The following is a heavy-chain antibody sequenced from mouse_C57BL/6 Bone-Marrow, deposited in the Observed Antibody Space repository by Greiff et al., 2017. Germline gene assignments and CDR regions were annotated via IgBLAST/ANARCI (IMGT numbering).Heavy chain of an antibody. D-gene: IGHD1-1*01. CDR2: INPNYGTT. CDR1: GYSFTDYN. J-gene: IGHJ4*01. Sequence: VQLQQSGPELVKPGASVKISCKASGYSFTDYNMNWVKQSNGKSLEWIGVINPNYGTTSYNQKFKGKATLTVDQSSSTAYMQLNSLTSEDSAVYYCAREGYYYGSSYIFYYAMDYWGQGTSVTVSS. V-gene: IGHV1-39*01. CDR3: AREGYYYGSSYIFYYAMDY.